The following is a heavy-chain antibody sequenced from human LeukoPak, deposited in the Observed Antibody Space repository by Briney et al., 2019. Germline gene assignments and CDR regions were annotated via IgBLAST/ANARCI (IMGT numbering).Heavy chain of an antibody. V-gene: IGHV3-23*01. Sequence: GGSLRLSCAASGFTFNSYAMSWVRQAPGKGLEWVSGISSGGNTYYADSVKGRFTISRDNSENTLNLQMNSLRAEDTAIYYCAKARAGVITAAFNYWGQGTLVTVSS. D-gene: IGHD6-13*01. CDR2: ISSGGNT. CDR1: GFTFNSYA. J-gene: IGHJ4*02. CDR3: AKARAGVITAAFNY.